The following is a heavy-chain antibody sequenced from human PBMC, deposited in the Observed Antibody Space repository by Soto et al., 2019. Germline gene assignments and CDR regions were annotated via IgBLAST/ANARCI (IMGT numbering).Heavy chain of an antibody. CDR2: ISYSGST. Sequence: SETLSLTCTVSGGSISSSSSSWGWIRQPPGKGLEWLGIISYSGSTYYSPSLKSRVTISVDASKNLFSLKLSSVTAADTAVYYCARHEVIDGDYLGNYYYYMDVWGKGTTVTVSS. CDR3: ARHEVIDGDYLGNYYYYMDV. J-gene: IGHJ6*03. D-gene: IGHD4-17*01. CDR1: GGSISSSSSS. V-gene: IGHV4-39*01.